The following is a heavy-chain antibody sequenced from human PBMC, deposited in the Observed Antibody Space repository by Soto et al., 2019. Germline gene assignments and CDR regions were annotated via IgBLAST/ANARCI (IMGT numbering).Heavy chain of an antibody. CDR3: ARHYSSGSLNCFDP. CDR1: GGSISSYY. CDR2: IYYSGST. Sequence: SETLSLTCTVSGGSISSYYWSWIRQPAGKGLEWIGSIYYSGSTYYNPSLRSRVTISVDTSKNQFSLKLSSVTAADTAVFYCARHYSSGSLNCFDPWGQGTLVTVSS. D-gene: IGHD6-19*01. J-gene: IGHJ5*02. V-gene: IGHV4-59*05.